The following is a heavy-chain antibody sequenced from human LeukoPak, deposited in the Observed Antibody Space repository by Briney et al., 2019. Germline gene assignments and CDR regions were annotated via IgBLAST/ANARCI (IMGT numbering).Heavy chain of an antibody. CDR1: GFTFSSYW. Sequence: GGSLRFSCAASGFTFSSYWMHWVRQAPGKGLVWVSRINSDGSSTSYADSVKGRFTISRDNAKNTLYLQMNSLRAEDTAVYYCARTNYYYYYGMDVWGKGTTVTVSP. V-gene: IGHV3-74*01. CDR3: ARTNYYYYYGMDV. CDR2: INSDGSST. J-gene: IGHJ6*04.